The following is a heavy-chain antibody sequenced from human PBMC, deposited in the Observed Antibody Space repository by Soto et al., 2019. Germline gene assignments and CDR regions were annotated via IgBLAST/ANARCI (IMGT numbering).Heavy chain of an antibody. CDR2: IYHSGST. V-gene: IGHV4-4*02. CDR1: SGSISSSNW. CDR3: ARASCSGGSCYSNYYYYMDV. J-gene: IGHJ6*03. D-gene: IGHD2-15*01. Sequence: SETLSLTCAVSSGSISSSNWWSWVRQPPGKGLEWIGEIYHSGSTNYNPSLKSRVTISVDKSKNQFSLKLSSVTAADTAVYYCARASCSGGSCYSNYYYYMDVWGKGTTVTVSS.